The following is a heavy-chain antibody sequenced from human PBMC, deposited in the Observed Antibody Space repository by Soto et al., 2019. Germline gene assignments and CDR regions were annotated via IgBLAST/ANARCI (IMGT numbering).Heavy chain of an antibody. V-gene: IGHV3-48*01. Sequence: ESGGDLVQPGGSLRLSCAASGFTFSTYSMFWVRQAPGKGLEWVSYINSGSSSIHYADSVRGRFTISRDNAKNSLYLQMDNLRAEDTAVYYCARDVTVRGFVWGRGTLVTVSS. CDR2: INSGSSSI. CDR3: ARDVTVRGFV. J-gene: IGHJ4*02. CDR1: GFTFSTYS. D-gene: IGHD3-3*01.